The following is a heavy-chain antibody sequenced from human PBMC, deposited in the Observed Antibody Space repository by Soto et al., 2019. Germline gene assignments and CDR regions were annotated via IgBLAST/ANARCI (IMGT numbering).Heavy chain of an antibody. J-gene: IGHJ4*02. CDR2: IDTDGSTGGT. Sequence: EVRLVESGGALVPPGGSLRLTCEASGFTFSGHWMHWVRRAPGKGLVWVSHIDTDGSTGGTSYADSMKGRFAVSRDDSNDRLYLQMNDLRVEDTAVYYCARGRGTYYADSWGQGTLVTVSS. D-gene: IGHD1-26*01. CDR1: GFTFSGHW. CDR3: ARGRGTYYADS. V-gene: IGHV3-74*03.